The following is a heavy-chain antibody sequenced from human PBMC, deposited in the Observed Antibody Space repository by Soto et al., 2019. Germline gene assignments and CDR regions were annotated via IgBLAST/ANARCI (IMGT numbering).Heavy chain of an antibody. V-gene: IGHV1-3*01. J-gene: IGHJ2*01. D-gene: IGHD1-1*01. CDR1: AYTFTRYA. CDR3: ARKNNPYSYIDL. Sequence: ASVKVSCKPSAYTFTRYAIHWVRQAPGQRLEWMAWINPANGYTKYSQKFQDRVTVTRDTSARTVYMELTSLRSEDTAVYFCARKNNPYSYIDLWGRGTLVTVSS. CDR2: INPANGYT.